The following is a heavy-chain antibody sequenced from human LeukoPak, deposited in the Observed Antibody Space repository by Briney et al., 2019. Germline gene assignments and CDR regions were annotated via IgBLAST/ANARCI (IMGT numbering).Heavy chain of an antibody. CDR2: INTDGSST. J-gene: IGHJ4*02. D-gene: IGHD1-1*01. CDR3: VKKGQADDDGKPD. V-gene: IGHV3-74*01. CDR1: GFTFSSYW. Sequence: PGGSLRLSCAASGFTFSSYWMHWVRQAPGKGLVWVSRINTDGSSTSYADSVKGRFTISRDNSKNTLYLQMNNLRADDTAVYYCVKKGQADDDGKPDWGQGTPVIVSS.